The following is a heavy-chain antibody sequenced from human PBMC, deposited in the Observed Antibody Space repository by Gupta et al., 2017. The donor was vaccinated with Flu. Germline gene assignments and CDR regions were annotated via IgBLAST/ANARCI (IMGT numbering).Heavy chain of an antibody. V-gene: IGHV3-7*01. CDR1: GFTFSSSW. CDR3: ARGGMNRDYGDRNPQDLDY. D-gene: IGHD4-17*01. CDR2: RKQDGSEK. Sequence: EVQLVESGGGLVQPGGSLRLSCAASGFTFSSSWISWVRQAPGKGLEWVANRKQDGSEKYYVDSVKGRFTISRDNAKNSLYLQMNSLRAEDTAVYYCARGGMNRDYGDRNPQDLDYWGQGTLVTVSS. J-gene: IGHJ4*02.